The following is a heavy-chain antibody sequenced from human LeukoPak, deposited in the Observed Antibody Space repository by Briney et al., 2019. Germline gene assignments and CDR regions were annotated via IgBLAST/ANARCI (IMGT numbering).Heavy chain of an antibody. V-gene: IGHV5-51*01. CDR3: ARLGVVAVAGNYFDY. CDR1: GYSFTSYW. Sequence: GESLKISCKGSGYSFTSYWIGWVRQMPGKGLEWMGIIYPGDSDTRYSPSFQGQVTISVDKSITTAYLQWSSLKASDTAMYYCARLGVVAVAGNYFDYWGQGTLVTVSS. D-gene: IGHD6-19*01. CDR2: IYPGDSDT. J-gene: IGHJ4*01.